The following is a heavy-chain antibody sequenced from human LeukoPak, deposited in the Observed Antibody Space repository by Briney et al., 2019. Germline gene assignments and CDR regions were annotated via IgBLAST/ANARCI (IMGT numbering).Heavy chain of an antibody. V-gene: IGHV1-2*02. D-gene: IGHD5-12*01. Sequence: VASVKVSCKASGYTFTGYYMHWVRQAPGQGLEWMGWINPNSGGTNYAQKFQGRVTMTKDTSISTAYMELSRLRSDDTAVYYCARASGYDSYYYYYYMDVWGKGTTVTVSS. CDR3: ARASGYDSYYYYYYMDV. CDR2: INPNSGGT. CDR1: GYTFTGYY. J-gene: IGHJ6*03.